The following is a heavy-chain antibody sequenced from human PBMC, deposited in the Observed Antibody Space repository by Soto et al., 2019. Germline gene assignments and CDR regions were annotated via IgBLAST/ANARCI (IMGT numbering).Heavy chain of an antibody. D-gene: IGHD6-19*01. Sequence: QITLKESGPTLVKPTQTLTLTCTFSGFSLSDSAVGVNWIRQPPVMPLEWLALIYWDDTKHYSSSLRNRLTITKDASKNQVVLTMTNMDPVDTATYYCAHGSGWLSDQWGQGTLVTVSS. CDR1: GFSLSDSAVG. J-gene: IGHJ4*02. CDR2: IYWDDTK. V-gene: IGHV2-5*02. CDR3: AHGSGWLSDQ.